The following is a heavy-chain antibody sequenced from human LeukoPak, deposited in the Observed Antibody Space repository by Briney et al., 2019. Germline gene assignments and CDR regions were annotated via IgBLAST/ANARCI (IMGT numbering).Heavy chain of an antibody. D-gene: IGHD3-22*01. J-gene: IGHJ3*02. CDR1: GGSISSGGYY. CDR3: ARVLNASGSGYRSLNAFDI. CDR2: IYCSGST. Sequence: PSQTLSLTCTVSGGSISSGGYYWSWIRQHPGKGLEWIGYIYCSGSTYYNPSLKSRVTISVDTSKNQFSLKLSSVTAADTAVYYCARVLNASGSGYRSLNAFDIWGQGTMVTVSS. V-gene: IGHV4-31*03.